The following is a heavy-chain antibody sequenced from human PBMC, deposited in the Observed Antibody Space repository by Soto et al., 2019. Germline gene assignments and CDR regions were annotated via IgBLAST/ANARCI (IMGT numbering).Heavy chain of an antibody. V-gene: IGHV4-4*07. Sequence: PSETLSLTCSVSGDSFDSYYWSWIRQPAGKGLEWIGRIFASGSTQYNPSLESRVTMSIDTSKKQFSLKLKAVTAADTAVYYCVRAPTALYGPHYWFDPWGQGTLVT. D-gene: IGHD2-2*02. J-gene: IGHJ5*02. CDR3: VRAPTALYGPHYWFDP. CDR2: IFASGST. CDR1: GDSFDSYY.